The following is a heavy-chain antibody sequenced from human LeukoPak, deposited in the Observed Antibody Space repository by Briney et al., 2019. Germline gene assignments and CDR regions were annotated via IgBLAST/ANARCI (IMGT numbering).Heavy chain of an antibody. CDR3: ARGPPDYGDFDY. CDR1: GFTFSSYS. D-gene: IGHD4-17*01. Sequence: GGSLRLSCAASGFTFSSYSMNWVRQAPGKGLEWVSSISSSSSYIYYADSVKGRFTISRDNAKNSLYLQMNSLRAEDTAVYYCARGPPDYGDFDYWGQGTPVTVSS. J-gene: IGHJ4*02. CDR2: ISSSSSYI. V-gene: IGHV3-21*01.